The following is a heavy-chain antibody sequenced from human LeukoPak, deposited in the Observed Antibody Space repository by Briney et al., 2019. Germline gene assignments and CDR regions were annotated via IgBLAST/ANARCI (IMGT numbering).Heavy chain of an antibody. CDR2: IYYSGST. V-gene: IGHV4-59*01. Sequence: PSETLSLTCIVSGASISSYYWSWIRQPPGKGLEWIGYIYYSGSTNYNPSLKSRVTISVDTSKNQFSLKLSSVTAADTAVYYCARSLSSGYATNFDYWGQGTLVTVSS. CDR1: GASISSYY. D-gene: IGHD3-22*01. CDR3: ARSLSSGYATNFDY. J-gene: IGHJ4*02.